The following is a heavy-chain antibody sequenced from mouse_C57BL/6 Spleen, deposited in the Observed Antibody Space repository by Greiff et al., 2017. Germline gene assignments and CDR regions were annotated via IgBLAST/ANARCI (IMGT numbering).Heavy chain of an antibody. CDR2: ISYDGSN. Sequence: EVKLQESGPGLVKPSQSLSLTCSVTGYSITSGYYWNWIRQFPGNKLEWMGYISYDGSNNYNPSLKNRISITRDTSKNQFFMKLNSVTTEDTATYCCARVTTVVGRYFHVWGTGTTVTVSS. J-gene: IGHJ1*03. CDR1: GYSITSGYY. CDR3: ARVTTVVGRYFHV. V-gene: IGHV3-6*01. D-gene: IGHD1-1*01.